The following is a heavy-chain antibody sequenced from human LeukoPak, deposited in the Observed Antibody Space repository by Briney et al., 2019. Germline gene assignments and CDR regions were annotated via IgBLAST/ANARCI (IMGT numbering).Heavy chain of an antibody. J-gene: IGHJ4*02. Sequence: GGSLRLSCAASGFTFSSYWMHWVRQAPGKGLVWVSRVNSAGSSTTYADSVKGRFTISRDNAKNTLYLQMNSLRAEDTAVYYCARGGGYSYGLIDYWGQGTLVTVSS. CDR1: GFTFSSYW. V-gene: IGHV3-74*01. D-gene: IGHD5-18*01. CDR2: VNSAGSST. CDR3: ARGGGYSYGLIDY.